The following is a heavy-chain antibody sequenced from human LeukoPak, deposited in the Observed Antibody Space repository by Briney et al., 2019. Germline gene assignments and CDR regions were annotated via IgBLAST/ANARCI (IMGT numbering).Heavy chain of an antibody. V-gene: IGHV4-61*02. CDR1: GYSISSGYY. CDR2: MYTSGST. Sequence: SETLSLTCTVSGYSISSGYYWSWIRQPAGKGLEWIGRMYTSGSTNYNPSLKSRVTISVDTSKNQFSLKLSSVTAADTAVYYCARDSPLGWFDPWGQGTLVTVSS. CDR3: ARDSPLGWFDP. J-gene: IGHJ5*02. D-gene: IGHD3-16*01.